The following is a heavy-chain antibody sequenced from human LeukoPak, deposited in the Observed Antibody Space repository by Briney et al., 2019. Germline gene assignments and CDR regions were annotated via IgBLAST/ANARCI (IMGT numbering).Heavy chain of an antibody. Sequence: PSETLSLTCAVSGASISSGGYSWGWIRQPPGKGLEWIGYMYYTGNTYYNPSLKSRVNISVEKSKNQFSLKLNSVTAADTAVYFCAREGGATTWGRGTLVTVSS. D-gene: IGHD2-21*01. CDR2: MYYTGNT. V-gene: IGHV4-30-4*07. CDR3: AREGGATT. J-gene: IGHJ5*02. CDR1: GASISSGGYS.